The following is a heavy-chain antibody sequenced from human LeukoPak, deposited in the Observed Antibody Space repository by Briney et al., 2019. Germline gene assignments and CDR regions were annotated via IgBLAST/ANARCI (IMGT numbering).Heavy chain of an antibody. V-gene: IGHV4-59*08. CDR2: KYYSGGT. CDR1: GGSIGTYY. J-gene: IGHJ3*01. CDR3: ARRPAYDSSGFDV. D-gene: IGHD3-22*01. Sequence: SETLSLTCTVSGGSIGTYYWSWIRQPPGKGLEWIAYKYYSGGTNYNPSLKSRVAVSVDTSKNQFSLKLNSVTAADTAVYYCARRPAYDSSGFDVWGQGTMVTVSS.